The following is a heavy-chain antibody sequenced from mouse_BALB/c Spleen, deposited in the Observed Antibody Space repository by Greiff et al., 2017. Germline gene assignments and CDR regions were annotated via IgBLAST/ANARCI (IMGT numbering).Heavy chain of an antibody. CDR1: GYTFTDYY. Sequence: QVQLQQSGPELVKPGASVKISCKASGYTFTDYYINWVKQKPGQGLEWIGWIYPGSGNTKYNEKFKGKATLTVDTSSSTAYMQLSSLTSEDTAVYFCARWASYDYDSCYFDLWGQGTTLTVSS. D-gene: IGHD2-4*01. CDR2: IYPGSGNT. V-gene: IGHV1-84*02. J-gene: IGHJ2*01. CDR3: ARWASYDYDSCYFDL.